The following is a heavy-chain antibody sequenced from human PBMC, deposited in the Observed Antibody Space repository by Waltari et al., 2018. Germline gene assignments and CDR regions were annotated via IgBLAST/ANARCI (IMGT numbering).Heavy chain of an antibody. CDR3: ARTYQSGSYSDY. D-gene: IGHD1-26*01. CDR2: INTRNGGT. V-gene: IGHV1-2*02. J-gene: IGHJ4*02. Sequence: QVQLVQSGAEVKKPGASVKVSCKTSGYPFPSYYMHWVRQAPGQGLEWRGGINTRNGGTNYAQKYQGRVTMTRDTSISTAYMELSRLISNDTAVYYCARTYQSGSYSDYWGQGTPVTVSS. CDR1: GYPFPSYY.